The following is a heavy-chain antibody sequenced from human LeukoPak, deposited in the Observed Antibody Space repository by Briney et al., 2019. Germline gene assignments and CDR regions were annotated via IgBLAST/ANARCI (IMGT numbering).Heavy chain of an antibody. Sequence: ASVKVSCKASGYTFTSYDINWVRQATGQGLERMGWMNPNSGNTGYAQKFQGRVTMTRNTSISTAYMELSSLRSEDTAVYYCARVTTVTIDAFDIWGQGTMVTVSS. CDR2: MNPNSGNT. J-gene: IGHJ3*02. CDR1: GYTFTSYD. V-gene: IGHV1-8*01. D-gene: IGHD4-17*01. CDR3: ARVTTVTIDAFDI.